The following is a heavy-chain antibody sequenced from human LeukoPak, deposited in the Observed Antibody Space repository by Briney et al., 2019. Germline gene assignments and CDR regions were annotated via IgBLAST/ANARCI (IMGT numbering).Heavy chain of an antibody. Sequence: GGSLRLSCAASGFTVSSNYMSWVRQAPGKGLEWVSIIYSGGSTYYADSVNGRFTISRDNSKNTLHLQMNSLRPEDTAVYYCARVSVTTEFDYWGQGTLVAVSS. CDR3: ARVSVTTEFDY. D-gene: IGHD4-17*01. J-gene: IGHJ4*02. V-gene: IGHV3-66*01. CDR1: GFTVSSNY. CDR2: IYSGGST.